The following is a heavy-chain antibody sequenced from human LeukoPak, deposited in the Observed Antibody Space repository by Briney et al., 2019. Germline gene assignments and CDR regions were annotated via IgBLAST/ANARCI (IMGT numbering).Heavy chain of an antibody. V-gene: IGHV3-21*01. CDR3: ARVRERLLRSGAFDI. CDR1: GFTFNTYT. D-gene: IGHD3-3*01. CDR2: ISSSSSYI. Sequence: GVLRLSCAASGFTFNTYTMNWVRQAPGKGLEWVSSISSSSSYIYYADSVKGRFTISRDNAKNSLYLQMNSLRAEDTAVYYCARVRERLLRSGAFDIWAKGQWSPSLQ. J-gene: IGHJ3*02.